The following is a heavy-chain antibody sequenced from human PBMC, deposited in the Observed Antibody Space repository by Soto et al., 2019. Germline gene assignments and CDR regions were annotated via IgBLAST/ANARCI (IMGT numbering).Heavy chain of an antibody. CDR2: ISYDGSNK. J-gene: IGHJ2*01. Sequence: QVQLVESGGGVVQPGRSLRLSCAASGFTFSSYAMHWVRQAPGKGLEWVAVISYDGSNKYYADSVKGRFTISRDNSKNTLYLQMNSLRDEDTAVYYCARDPLWGTAMVLWYFDLWGRGTLVTDSS. V-gene: IGHV3-30-3*01. CDR3: ARDPLWGTAMVLWYFDL. D-gene: IGHD5-18*01. CDR1: GFTFSSYA.